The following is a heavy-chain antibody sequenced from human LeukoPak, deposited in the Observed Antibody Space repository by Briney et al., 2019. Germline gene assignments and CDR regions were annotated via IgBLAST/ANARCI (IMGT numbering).Heavy chain of an antibody. D-gene: IGHD3-3*01. V-gene: IGHV4-39*07. CDR3: ASGYYDFWSGTYYMDV. CDR2: IYTSGST. Sequence: SETLSLTCTVSGGSISSSSYYWGWIRQPPGKGLEWIGRIYTSGSTNYNPSLKSRVTISVDTSKNQFSLKLSSVTAADTAVFYCASGYYDFWSGTYYMDVWGKGTTVTVSS. J-gene: IGHJ6*03. CDR1: GGSISSSSYY.